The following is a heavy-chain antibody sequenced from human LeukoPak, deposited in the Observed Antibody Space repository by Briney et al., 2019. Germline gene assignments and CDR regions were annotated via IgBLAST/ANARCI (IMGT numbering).Heavy chain of an antibody. V-gene: IGHV3-23*01. CDR3: AKVEYSSNIPQH. J-gene: IGHJ1*01. CDR1: GFTFSNAW. CDR2: ISGSGGSI. Sequence: GGSLRLSCAASGFTFSNAWMSWVRQAPGKGLEWVSSISGSGGSIYYADSVKGRFTISRDNSKNTQYLQMNSLRAEDTAVYYCAKVEYSSNIPQHWGQGTLVTVSS. D-gene: IGHD6-6*01.